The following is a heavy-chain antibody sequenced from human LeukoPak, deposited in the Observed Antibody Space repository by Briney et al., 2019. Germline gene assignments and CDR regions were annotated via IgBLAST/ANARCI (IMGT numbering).Heavy chain of an antibody. J-gene: IGHJ6*02. CDR1: GGSFSGYY. V-gene: IGHV4-34*01. Sequence: PSETLSLTCAVYGGSFSGYYWSWIRQPPGKGLEWIGEINHSGSTNYNPSLKSRVTISVDTSKNQFSLKLSSVTAADTAVYYCARGRRLRYPKYYYYYGMDVWGQGTTVTVSS. CDR3: ARGRRLRYPKYYYYYGMDV. D-gene: IGHD3-9*01. CDR2: INHSGST.